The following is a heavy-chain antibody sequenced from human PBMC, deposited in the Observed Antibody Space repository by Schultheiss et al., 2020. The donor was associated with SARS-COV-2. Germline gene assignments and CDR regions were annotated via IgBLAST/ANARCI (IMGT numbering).Heavy chain of an antibody. V-gene: IGHV3-30*03. D-gene: IGHD3-22*01. Sequence: GESLKISCAASGFTFSSYGMHWVRQAPGKGLEWVAVISYDGSNKYYADSVKGRFTISRDNAKNSLYLQMNSLRAEDTAVYYCAREGYYDSSGYGSDAFDIWGQGTMVTVSS. J-gene: IGHJ3*02. CDR1: GFTFSSYG. CDR2: ISYDGSNK. CDR3: AREGYYDSSGYGSDAFDI.